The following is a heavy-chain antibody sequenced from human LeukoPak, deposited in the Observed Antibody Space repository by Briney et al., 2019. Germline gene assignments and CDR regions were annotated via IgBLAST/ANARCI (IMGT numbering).Heavy chain of an antibody. CDR1: GGSISSYY. D-gene: IGHD3-3*01. J-gene: IGHJ4*02. V-gene: IGHV4-4*07. CDR3: ARVSHYNTIFGVVYYFDY. Sequence: PSETLSLTCIVSGGSISSYYWSWIRQPAGKGLEWIGRIYTSGSTNYNPSLKSRVTMSVDTSKNQFSLKLSSVTAADTAVYYCARVSHYNTIFGVVYYFDYWGQGTLVTVSS. CDR2: IYTSGST.